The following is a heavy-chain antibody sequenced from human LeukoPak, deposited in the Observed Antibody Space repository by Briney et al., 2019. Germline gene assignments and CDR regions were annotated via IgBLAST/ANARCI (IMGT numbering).Heavy chain of an antibody. CDR1: GFTFGDYA. D-gene: IGHD1-7*01. J-gene: IGHJ4*02. CDR2: IRSKAYGGTT. V-gene: IGHV3-49*03. Sequence: GGSLRLSCTASGFTFGDYAMSWFRQAPGKGLEWVGFIRSKAYGGTTEYAASVKGRFTISRDDSKSIAYLQMNSLKTEDTAVYYCTREGWNSPFDYWGQGTLVTVSS. CDR3: TREGWNSPFDY.